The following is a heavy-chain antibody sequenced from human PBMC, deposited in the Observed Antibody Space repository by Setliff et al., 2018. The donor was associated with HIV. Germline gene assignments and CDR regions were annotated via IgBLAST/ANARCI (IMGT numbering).Heavy chain of an antibody. CDR1: GFTFSNYD. D-gene: IGHD2-2*01. CDR2: IKQDGSEK. V-gene: IGHV3-7*03. J-gene: IGHJ6*03. CDR3: ARGRRVSSNYYYYYYYMDV. Sequence: LRLSCAASGFTFSNYDMNWVRQAPGKGLEWVANIKQDGSEKYCVDSVKGRFTISRDNAKNSLYLQMNSLGAEDTAVYYCARGRRVSSNYYYYYYYMDVWGKGTTVTVSS.